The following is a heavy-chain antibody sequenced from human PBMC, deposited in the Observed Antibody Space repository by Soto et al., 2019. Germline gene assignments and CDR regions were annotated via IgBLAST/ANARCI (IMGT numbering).Heavy chain of an antibody. CDR1: GFSSGDYC. V-gene: IGHV3-21*01. J-gene: IGHJ6*02. D-gene: IGHD2-2*01. Sequence: GGSLRLSCVGSGFSSGDYCMNWVRQAPGRGLEWVAYTTNSSHYIYKADALKDLSAITRDHAKNSLYQHMNSLEAQDTAVHSCPRAGTCTTTSCHKMDNWDQGTTVTVSS. CDR2: TTNSSHYI. CDR3: PRAGTCTTTSCHKMDN.